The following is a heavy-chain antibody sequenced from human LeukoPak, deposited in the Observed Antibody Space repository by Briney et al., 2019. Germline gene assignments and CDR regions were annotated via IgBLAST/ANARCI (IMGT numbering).Heavy chain of an antibody. V-gene: IGHV3-23*01. J-gene: IGHJ3*02. D-gene: IGHD3-9*01. CDR2: ISGSGGST. CDR3: AKDSGYDILTGYYSRDAFDI. CDR1: GGSISSYY. Sequence: ETLSLTCTVSGGSISSYYWSWIRQPPGKGLEWVSAISGSGGSTYYADSVKGRFTISRDNSKNTLYLQMNSLRAEDTAVYYCAKDSGYDILTGYYSRDAFDIWGQGTMVTVSS.